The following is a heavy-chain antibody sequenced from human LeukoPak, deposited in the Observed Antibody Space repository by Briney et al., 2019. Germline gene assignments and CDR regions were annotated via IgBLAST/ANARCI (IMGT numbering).Heavy chain of an antibody. D-gene: IGHD3-22*01. V-gene: IGHV4-59*01. CDR3: ARQGGYSSDWFDP. Sequence: PSETLSLTCAVPGGSISSYYWSWIRQPPGKGLGWIGYIYYSGSTNYNPSLKSRVTISVDTSKNQFSLKLSSVTAADTAVYYCARQGGYSSDWFDPWGQGTLVTVSS. CDR1: GGSISSYY. J-gene: IGHJ5*02. CDR2: IYYSGST.